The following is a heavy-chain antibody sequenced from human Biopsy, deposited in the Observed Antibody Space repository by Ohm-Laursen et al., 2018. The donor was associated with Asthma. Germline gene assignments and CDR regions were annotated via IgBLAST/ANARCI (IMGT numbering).Heavy chain of an antibody. CDR3: ARSYYDFLTVQVNDAFAM. CDR1: GYTFSNYA. J-gene: IGHJ3*02. CDR2: INAGNGNT. V-gene: IGHV1-3*01. D-gene: IGHD3-9*01. Sequence: VASVKVSCKTSGYTFSNYAIHWVRQAPGQRLEWMGWINAGNGNTKYSQKFQGRVTISRDTSASTAYMDLSSLRSEDTAVYYCARSYYDFLTVQVNDAFAMWGQGTMVTVSS.